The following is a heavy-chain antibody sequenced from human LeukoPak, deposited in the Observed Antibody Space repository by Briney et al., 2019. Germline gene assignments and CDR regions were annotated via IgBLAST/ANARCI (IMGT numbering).Heavy chain of an antibody. D-gene: IGHD3-16*01. V-gene: IGHV4-39*07. Sequence: SETLSLTCTVSGGSISSNNYYWGWIRQPPGKGLEWIVNIYYSGSTYYNPSLKSRVTISVDTSKNQLSLKLSSVTAADTAVYYCARGYHMILNWFDPWGQGTLVTVSS. CDR2: IYYSGST. CDR1: GGSISSNNYY. J-gene: IGHJ5*02. CDR3: ARGYHMILNWFDP.